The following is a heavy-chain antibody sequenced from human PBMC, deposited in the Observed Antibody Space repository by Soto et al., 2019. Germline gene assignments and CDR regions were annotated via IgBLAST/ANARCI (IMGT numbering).Heavy chain of an antibody. CDR2: ISWNSGSI. D-gene: IGHD3-3*01. J-gene: IGHJ4*02. Sequence: EVQLVESGGGLVQPGRSLRLSCAASGFTFDDYAMHWVRQAPGKGLEWVSGISWNSGSIGYADSVKGRFTISRDNAKNSLYLQMNSLRAEDTALYYCAKDQRRDFWSAIDYWGQGTLVTVSS. CDR1: GFTFDDYA. V-gene: IGHV3-9*01. CDR3: AKDQRRDFWSAIDY.